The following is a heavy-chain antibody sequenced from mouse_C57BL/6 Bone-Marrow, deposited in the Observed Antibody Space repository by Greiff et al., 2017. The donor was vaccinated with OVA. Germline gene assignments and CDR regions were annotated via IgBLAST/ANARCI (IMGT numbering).Heavy chain of an antibody. CDR2: IDPEDGET. J-gene: IGHJ1*03. CDR1: GFNIKDYY. V-gene: IGHV14-2*01. Sequence: EVQRVESGAELVKPGASVKLSCTASGFNIKDYYMHWVKQRTEQGLEWIGRIDPEDGETKYAPKFQGKATITADTSSNTAYLQLSSLTSEDTAVYYCARGTAVSYWYFDVWGTGTTVTVSS. D-gene: IGHD1-2*01. CDR3: ARGTAVSYWYFDV.